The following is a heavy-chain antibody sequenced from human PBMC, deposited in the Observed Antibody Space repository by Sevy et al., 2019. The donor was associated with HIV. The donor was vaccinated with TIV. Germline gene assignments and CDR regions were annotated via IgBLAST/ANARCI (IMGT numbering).Heavy chain of an antibody. CDR2: IYYSGST. Sequence: SETLSLTCTVSGGSISSYYWSWIRQPPGKGLEWIGYIYYSGSTNYNPSLKSRVTISVDTSKNQFSLKLSSVTAADTAVYYCARVVGYYDSSGYYFDYWGQATLVTVSS. J-gene: IGHJ4*02. D-gene: IGHD3-22*01. CDR1: GGSISSYY. V-gene: IGHV4-59*01. CDR3: ARVVGYYDSSGYYFDY.